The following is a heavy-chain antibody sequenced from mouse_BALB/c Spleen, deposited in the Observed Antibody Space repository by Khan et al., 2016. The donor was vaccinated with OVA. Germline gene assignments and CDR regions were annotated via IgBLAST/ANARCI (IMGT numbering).Heavy chain of an antibody. J-gene: IGHJ4*01. Sequence: EVQLQESGPGLVKPSQSLSLTCTVTGYSITSDYAWDWIRQFPGNKLEWMGYISYGGSTSYNPSLTSRISITRDTSKNQFFLQLNSVTTEDTATYYCARKNYYGNAMDCWGQGTSVTVSS. V-gene: IGHV3-2*02. CDR2: ISYGGST. D-gene: IGHD1-2*01. CDR3: ARKNYYGNAMDC. CDR1: GYSITSDYA.